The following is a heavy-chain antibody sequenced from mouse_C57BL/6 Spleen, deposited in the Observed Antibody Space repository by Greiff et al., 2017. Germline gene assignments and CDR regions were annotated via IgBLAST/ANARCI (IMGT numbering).Heavy chain of an antibody. V-gene: IGHV5-9-1*02. CDR3: TREGAGTGYFDY. D-gene: IGHD4-1*01. CDR1: GFTFSSYA. Sequence: EVKLVESGEGLVKPGGSLKLSCAASGFTFSSYAMSWVHQTPEKRLEWVAYISSGGDYIYYADTVKGRFTISRDNARNTLYLQMSSLKSEDTAMYYCTREGAGTGYFDYWGQGTTLTVSS. CDR2: ISSGGDYI. J-gene: IGHJ2*01.